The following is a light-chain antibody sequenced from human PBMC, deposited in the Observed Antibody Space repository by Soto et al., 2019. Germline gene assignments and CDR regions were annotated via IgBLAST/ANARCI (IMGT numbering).Light chain of an antibody. CDR1: QSVSSTF. V-gene: IGKV3-20*01. Sequence: EIVLTQSPGILSLSPGERATLSCRASQSVSSTFLTWYQQKPGQAPRLLIYGASSRATGIPDRFSGSGSGTEFTLTISRREPEDFAVYYCQQYGTSFRYTFGQGTKLEIK. J-gene: IGKJ2*01. CDR3: QQYGTSFRYT. CDR2: GAS.